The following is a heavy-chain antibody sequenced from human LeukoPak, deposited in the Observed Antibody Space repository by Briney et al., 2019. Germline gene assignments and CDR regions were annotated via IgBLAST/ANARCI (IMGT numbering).Heavy chain of an antibody. Sequence: ASVKVSCKASGYTFTSYGISWVRQAPGQGLEWMGWISAYNGNTNYAQKLQGRVTMTTDTSTSTAYMELRSLRPDDTAVYYCARDLGYCSSTSCYNWFDPWGQGTLVTVSS. CDR1: GYTFTSYG. V-gene: IGHV1-18*01. CDR2: ISAYNGNT. CDR3: ARDLGYCSSTSCYNWFDP. J-gene: IGHJ5*02. D-gene: IGHD2-2*01.